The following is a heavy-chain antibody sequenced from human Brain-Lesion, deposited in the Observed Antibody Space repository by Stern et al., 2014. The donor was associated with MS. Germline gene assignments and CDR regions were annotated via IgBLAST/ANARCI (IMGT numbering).Heavy chain of an antibody. D-gene: IGHD3-3*01. CDR2: IKEDGNEK. J-gene: IGHJ6*02. Sequence: VQLVESGGGLVQPGGSLTISCTAAGFTFGNYWMTLVRQAPGMGLEWVANIKEDGNEKNYVDSVKGRFTISRDNARNSLYLQMNSLRVEDTALYYCARVYNTIYGIVTQRGSGMDVWGQGTTVIVSS. CDR1: GFTFGNYW. V-gene: IGHV3-7*01. CDR3: ARVYNTIYGIVTQRGSGMDV.